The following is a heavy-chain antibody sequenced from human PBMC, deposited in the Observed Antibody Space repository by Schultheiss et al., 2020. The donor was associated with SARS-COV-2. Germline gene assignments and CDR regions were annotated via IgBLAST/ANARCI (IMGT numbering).Heavy chain of an antibody. Sequence: GESLKISCAASGFTFSSYAMHWVRQAPGKGLEWVAVISYDGSNKYYADSVKGRFTISRDNSKNTLYLQMNSLKTEDTAVYYCTTETTVTTGGIVAFDIWGQGTTVTGSS. J-gene: IGHJ3*02. CDR2: ISYDGSNK. CDR1: GFTFSSYA. CDR3: TTETTVTTGGIVAFDI. V-gene: IGHV3-30*04. D-gene: IGHD4-17*01.